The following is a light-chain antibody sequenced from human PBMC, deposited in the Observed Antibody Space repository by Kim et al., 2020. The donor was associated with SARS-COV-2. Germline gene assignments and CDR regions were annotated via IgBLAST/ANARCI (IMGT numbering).Light chain of an antibody. Sequence: GQSITLPCTGTSSDVGGYNYVSWYQEHPGKAPKLMIFDVSKRPSGISNRFAGSKSGNTASLTISGLQAEDEADYYCISYTSSSTWVFGGGTKLTVL. V-gene: IGLV2-14*04. CDR2: DVS. CDR3: ISYTSSSTWV. CDR1: SSDVGGYNY. J-gene: IGLJ3*02.